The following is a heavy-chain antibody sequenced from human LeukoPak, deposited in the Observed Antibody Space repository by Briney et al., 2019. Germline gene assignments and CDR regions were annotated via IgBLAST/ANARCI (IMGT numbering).Heavy chain of an antibody. Sequence: SETLSLTCTVSGGSISSYYWSWIRQPPGKGLEWIGYIYYSGSTNYNPSLKSRVTISVDTSKNQFSLKLSSVTAADTAVYYCARAVDSSGYSPFDYWGQGTLVTVSS. V-gene: IGHV4-59*01. CDR3: ARAVDSSGYSPFDY. CDR1: GGSISSYY. CDR2: IYYSGST. D-gene: IGHD3-22*01. J-gene: IGHJ4*02.